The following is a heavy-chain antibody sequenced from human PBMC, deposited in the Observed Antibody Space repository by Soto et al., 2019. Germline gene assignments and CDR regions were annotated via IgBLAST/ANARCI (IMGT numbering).Heavy chain of an antibody. D-gene: IGHD6-6*01. CDR2: ISSSSSPI. Sequence: EVQLVKSGGGLVQPGGSLRLSCAASGFTFSSYSMNWVRQAPGKGLEWISYISSSSSPIYYADSVKGRFTISRDNAKNSLFLQMNSLRDEDTAVYHCASGSVVAARFVNDYWGQGTLVTVSS. J-gene: IGHJ4*02. CDR1: GFTFSSYS. V-gene: IGHV3-48*02. CDR3: ASGSVVAARFVNDY.